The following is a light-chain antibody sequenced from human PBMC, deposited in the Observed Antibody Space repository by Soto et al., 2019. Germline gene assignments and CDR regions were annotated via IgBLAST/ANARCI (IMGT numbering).Light chain of an antibody. V-gene: IGKV1-39*01. J-gene: IGKJ1*01. CDR1: QSISTY. Sequence: DIQMTQSPSSLSASVGDRVIITCRASQSISTYLNWYQQKPGKAPKLLIYLASRLQSGVLSRFSGIVSGIDFTLTIIILQPEDFATYYCQQSYNTPRTFGQGTKVDIK. CDR2: LAS. CDR3: QQSYNTPRT.